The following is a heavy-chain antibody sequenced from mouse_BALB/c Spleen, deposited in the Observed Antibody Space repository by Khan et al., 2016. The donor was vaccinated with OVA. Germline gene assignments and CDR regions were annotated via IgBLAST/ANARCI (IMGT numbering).Heavy chain of an antibody. Sequence: LQQSGPELMKPGASGKISCTASGYSFTTYYIHWVKQSHGKSLEWIGYIDPFSGDTTYNQKFKGMATLTVDKSSSTAYIHLSNLTSEDSAVYYSTGHGYGAWFTYWGQGTLVTVSA. CDR2: IDPFSGDT. CDR3: TGHGYGAWFTY. V-gene: IGHV1S135*01. CDR1: GYSFTTYY. J-gene: IGHJ3*01. D-gene: IGHD2-2*01.